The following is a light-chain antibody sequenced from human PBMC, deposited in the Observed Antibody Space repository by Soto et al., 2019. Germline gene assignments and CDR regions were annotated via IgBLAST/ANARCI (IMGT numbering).Light chain of an antibody. J-gene: IGKJ4*01. Sequence: IVLTQSPATLSLSPGERATLSCRAGQSVSTYLDWYQQKPGQSPRLLIYDAFKRATGIPARFSGSGSGTDSTLTISSLEPEDFAVYYCQQRSNWVTFGGGTKVDIK. CDR1: QSVSTY. CDR2: DAF. V-gene: IGKV3-11*01. CDR3: QQRSNWVT.